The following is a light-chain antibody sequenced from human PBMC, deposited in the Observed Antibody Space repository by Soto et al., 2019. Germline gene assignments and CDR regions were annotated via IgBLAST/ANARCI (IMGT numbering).Light chain of an antibody. Sequence: QSALTQPASVSGSPGQSITISCTGTSSDIGTYIYVSWYLQHPGKAPKLLIYEVGNRPSGVSTRFSGSKSGNTASLTISGLQAEDEADYYCSSYTSSNIVVFGGGTKVTVL. CDR3: SSYTSSNIVV. V-gene: IGLV2-14*01. J-gene: IGLJ2*01. CDR1: SSDIGTYIY. CDR2: EVG.